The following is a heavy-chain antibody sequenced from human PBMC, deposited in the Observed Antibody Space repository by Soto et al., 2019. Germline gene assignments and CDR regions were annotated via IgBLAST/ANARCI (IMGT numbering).Heavy chain of an antibody. CDR3: AVNGYCSGGSCYSGFDY. J-gene: IGHJ4*02. V-gene: IGHV1-69*02. D-gene: IGHD2-15*01. CDR2: IIPILGIA. Sequence: SVRVSWKASGGTFSSYTISWVREAPGQGLEWMGRIIPILGIANYAQKFQGRVTITADKSTSTAYMELSSLRSEDTAVYYCAVNGYCSGGSCYSGFDYWGQGTLVTVSS. CDR1: GGTFSSYT.